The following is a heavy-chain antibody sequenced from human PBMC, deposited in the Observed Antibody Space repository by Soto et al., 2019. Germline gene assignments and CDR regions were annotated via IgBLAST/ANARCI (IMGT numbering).Heavy chain of an antibody. V-gene: IGHV2-5*01. CDR3: ARLYCTNGVCYSGRNWFDP. Sequence: SGPTLVNPTQTLTLTCTFSGFSLSTSGVGVGWIRQPPGKALEWLALIYWNDDKRYSPSLKSRLTITKDTSKNQVVLTMTNMVPVDTATCYCARLYCTNGVCYSGRNWFDPWGQGTLVTVSS. J-gene: IGHJ5*02. CDR2: IYWNDDK. D-gene: IGHD2-8*01. CDR1: GFSLSTSGVG.